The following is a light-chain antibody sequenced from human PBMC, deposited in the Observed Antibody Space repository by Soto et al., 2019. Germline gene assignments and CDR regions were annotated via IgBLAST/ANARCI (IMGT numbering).Light chain of an antibody. CDR1: SSNIGSHT. V-gene: IGLV1-44*01. CDR2: NNN. Sequence: QSVLTQPPSASGTPGQRVTISCSGSSSNIGSHTVNWYQHLPGTAPKLLLFNNNQRPSGVPDRFSGSKSGSSASLAISGLQSEDEADYYCAVWDDSLNGVVFGGVTKLTVL. J-gene: IGLJ3*02. CDR3: AVWDDSLNGVV.